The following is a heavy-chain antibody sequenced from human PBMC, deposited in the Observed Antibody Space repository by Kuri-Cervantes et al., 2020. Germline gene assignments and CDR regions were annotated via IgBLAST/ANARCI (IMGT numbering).Heavy chain of an antibody. CDR2: IKQDGSEK. CDR1: GFTFSSYW. V-gene: IGHV3-7*01. CDR3: ARVWGEYDFWSGYYEDYYYYMDV. D-gene: IGHD3-3*01. J-gene: IGHJ6*03. Sequence: GESLKISCAASGFTFSSYWMSWVRQAPGKGLEWVANIKQDGSEKYYVDSVKGRFTISRDNAKNSLYLQMNSRRAEDTAVYYCARVWGEYDFWSGYYEDYYYYMDVWGKGTTVTVSS.